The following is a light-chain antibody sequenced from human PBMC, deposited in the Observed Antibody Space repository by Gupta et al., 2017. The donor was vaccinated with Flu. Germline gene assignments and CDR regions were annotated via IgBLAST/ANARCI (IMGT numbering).Light chain of an antibody. V-gene: IGKV1-39*01. CDR3: QQSFKTPWT. Sequence: DIQMTQSPSSLSASVGDRVTITCQASQSVYYYLNWYQQNPGKAPRLLISATSILQSGVPSRFSGSGSGTEFTLTISGMRPEDFSSYYCQQSFKTPWTFGQGTNV. J-gene: IGKJ1*01. CDR1: QSVYYY. CDR2: ATS.